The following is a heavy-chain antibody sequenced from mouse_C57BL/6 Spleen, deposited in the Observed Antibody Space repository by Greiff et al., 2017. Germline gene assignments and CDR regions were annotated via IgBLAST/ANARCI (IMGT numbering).Heavy chain of an antibody. J-gene: IGHJ3*01. D-gene: IGHD2-10*01. Sequence: QVQLKQSGAELVRPGASVTLSCKASGYTFTDYEMHWVKQTPVHGLEWIGAIDPETGGTAYNQKFKGKAILTADKSSSTAYMELRSLTSEDSAVYYCTRSYYGNYWFAYWGQGTLVTVSA. V-gene: IGHV1-15*01. CDR1: GYTFTDYE. CDR3: TRSYYGNYWFAY. CDR2: IDPETGGT.